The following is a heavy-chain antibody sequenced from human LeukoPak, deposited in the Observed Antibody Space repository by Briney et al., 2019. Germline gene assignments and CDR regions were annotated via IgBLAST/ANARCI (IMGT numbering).Heavy chain of an antibody. Sequence: GGSLRLSCAASGFTFSSYGMNWVRQTPGKGLEWVSFVSIGGSFIYYADSVKGRFTISRDDAKNSLYLQMNSLTAEDTAEYYCARNKINTVTTGWYFDLWGRGTLVSVSS. D-gene: IGHD4-17*01. CDR1: GFTFSSYG. J-gene: IGHJ2*01. CDR2: VSIGGSFI. V-gene: IGHV3-21*01. CDR3: ARNKINTVTTGWYFDL.